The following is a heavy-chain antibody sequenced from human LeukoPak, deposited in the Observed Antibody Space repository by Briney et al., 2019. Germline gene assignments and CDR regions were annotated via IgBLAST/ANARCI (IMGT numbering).Heavy chain of an antibody. CDR2: ISGSGGST. V-gene: IGHV3-23*01. CDR1: GLTFSSYA. CDR3: AAVSFHNRVIDY. D-gene: IGHD3-10*01. Sequence: PGGSLRLSCAASGLTFSSYAMSWVRQAPGTGLEWVSTISGSGGSTYYADSVKGQFTISRDNSKNTLYLQMNSLRAEDTAVYYCAAVSFHNRVIDYWGQGTLVTVSS. J-gene: IGHJ4*02.